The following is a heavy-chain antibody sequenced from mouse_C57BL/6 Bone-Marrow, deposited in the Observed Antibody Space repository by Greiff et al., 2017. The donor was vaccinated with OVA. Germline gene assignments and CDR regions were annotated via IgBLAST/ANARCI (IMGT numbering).Heavy chain of an antibody. Sequence: VQLQQSGTELVKPGASVKLSCKASGYTFTSYDINWVKQRPGQGLEWIGWIYPRDGSTKYNEKFKGKATLTVDTSSSTAYMELHSLTSEDSAVYFCARFITTVVATKDYWGQGTTLTVSS. CDR3: ARFITTVVATKDY. J-gene: IGHJ2*01. CDR1: GYTFTSYD. V-gene: IGHV1-85*01. D-gene: IGHD1-1*01. CDR2: IYPRDGST.